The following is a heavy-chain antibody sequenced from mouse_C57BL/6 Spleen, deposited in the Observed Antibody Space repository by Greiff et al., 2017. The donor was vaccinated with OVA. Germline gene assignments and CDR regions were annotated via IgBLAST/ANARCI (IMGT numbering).Heavy chain of an antibody. CDR2: ISSGSSTI. CDR3: ARGGRFFDY. V-gene: IGHV5-17*01. Sequence: EVQVVESGGGLVKPGGSLKLSCAASGFTFSDYGMHWVRHAPEKGLEWVAYISSGSSTIYYADTVKGRFTISRDNAKNTLFLQMASLRSEDTAMYYCARGGRFFDYWGQGTTLTVSS. CDR1: GFTFSDYG. J-gene: IGHJ2*01.